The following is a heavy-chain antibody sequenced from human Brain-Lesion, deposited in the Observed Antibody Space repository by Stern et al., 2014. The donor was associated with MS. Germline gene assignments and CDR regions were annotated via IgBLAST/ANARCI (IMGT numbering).Heavy chain of an antibody. V-gene: IGHV4-39*01. D-gene: IGHD5-12*01. CDR1: GGSISSSTYY. Sequence: VQLVESGPGLVKPSETLSLTCSVSGGSISSSTYYWGWIRQPPGKGLELIVSIYYSGTTYYNPSLKSRVTIATPTNRFPLRLTSGTAADTAVYYCARHDGWLPHYWSQGTLVTVSS. J-gene: IGHJ4*02. CDR2: IYYSGTT. CDR3: ARHDGWLPHY.